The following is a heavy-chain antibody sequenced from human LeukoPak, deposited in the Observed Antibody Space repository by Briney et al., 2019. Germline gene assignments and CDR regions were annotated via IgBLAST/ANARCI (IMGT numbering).Heavy chain of an antibody. J-gene: IGHJ3*02. CDR2: ISPNSGGT. Sequence: ASVKVSCKASGYTFTGYYMHWVRQAPGQGLEWMGWISPNSGGTNYAQKFQGRVTMTRDTSISTAYMELSRLRSDDTAVYYCAREGYCSSTSCPSNAFDIWGQGTMVTVSS. CDR1: GYTFTGYY. CDR3: AREGYCSSTSCPSNAFDI. V-gene: IGHV1-2*02. D-gene: IGHD2-2*01.